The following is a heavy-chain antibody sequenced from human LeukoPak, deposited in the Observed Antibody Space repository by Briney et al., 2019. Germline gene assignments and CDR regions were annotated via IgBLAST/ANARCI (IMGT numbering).Heavy chain of an antibody. CDR2: IGTAGDT. CDR3: ARGLWFGDISRAAFDI. V-gene: IGHV3-13*01. CDR1: GFTLDNFD. J-gene: IGHJ3*02. Sequence: PGGSLRLSCAASGFTLDNFDMHWVRQPTGKGLEWVSGIGTAGDTYFADSVKGRFTISRENAKNSFYLQVNSLRAGDTAMYYCARGLWFGDISRAAFDIWGQGTMVIVSS. D-gene: IGHD3-10*01.